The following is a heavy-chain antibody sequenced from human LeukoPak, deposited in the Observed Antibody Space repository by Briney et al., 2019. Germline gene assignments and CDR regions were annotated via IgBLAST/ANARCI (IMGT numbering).Heavy chain of an antibody. V-gene: IGHV4-38-2*02. CDR2: IYYSGST. CDR1: GDSITSTYY. D-gene: IGHD3-9*01. Sequence: SETLSLTCNVSGDSITSTYYWGWIRQPPGKGLEWIGGIYYSGSTNYNPSLKSRVTISVDTSKNQFSLKLSSVTAADTAVYYCARGSVWRYFDWLLSAPTDWYMDVWGKGTTVTISS. CDR3: ARGSVWRYFDWLLSAPTDWYMDV. J-gene: IGHJ6*03.